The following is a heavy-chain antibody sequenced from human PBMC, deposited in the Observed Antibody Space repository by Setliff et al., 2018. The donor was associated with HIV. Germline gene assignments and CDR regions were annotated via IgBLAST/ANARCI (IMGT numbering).Heavy chain of an antibody. CDR1: GYTFTTSA. J-gene: IGHJ4*02. D-gene: IGHD2-8*02. V-gene: IGHV1-18*01. Sequence: KVSCKASGYTFTTSAISWVRQAPGQELQWMGWSHTYNGNVNYARKFRGRVTMTTDASTNTAFMELSNLRSDDTAIYYCAREFSWSAFYFDSWGQGTQVTVSS. CDR2: SHTYNGNV. CDR3: AREFSWSAFYFDS.